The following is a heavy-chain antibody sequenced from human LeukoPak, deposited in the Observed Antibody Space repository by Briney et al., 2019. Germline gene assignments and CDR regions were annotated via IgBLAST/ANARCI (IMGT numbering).Heavy chain of an antibody. CDR3: AREESIGSYQFLHDY. CDR1: GYTFINYG. CDR2: ISPYNGNT. V-gene: IGHV1-18*01. Sequence: ASVKVSCKASGYTFINYGITWVRQAPGQGLEWMGWISPYNGNTKYLQKLQGRVTMTTATSTSTAYMEVRSLRSDDTAVYYCAREESIGSYQFLHDYWGQGTLVTVSS. J-gene: IGHJ4*02. D-gene: IGHD1-26*01.